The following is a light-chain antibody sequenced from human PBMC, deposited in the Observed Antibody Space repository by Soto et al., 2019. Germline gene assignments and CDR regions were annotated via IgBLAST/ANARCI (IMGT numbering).Light chain of an antibody. V-gene: IGKV3-15*01. J-gene: IGKJ2*01. CDR2: DAS. Sequence: ETVMTQSPATLSVSPGERVTLSCRASQSINSNLAWYQQRPGQAPRVLIYDASTRATAVPARFSGSGSGTEFTLTVSSLQSEDFGVYYCQQYNNWPPDYTFGQGTKLEI. CDR1: QSINSN. CDR3: QQYNNWPPDYT.